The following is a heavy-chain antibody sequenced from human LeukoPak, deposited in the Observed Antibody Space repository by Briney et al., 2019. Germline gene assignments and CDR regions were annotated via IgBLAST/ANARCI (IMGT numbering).Heavy chain of an antibody. CDR2: ISWNSGSI. J-gene: IGHJ6*02. V-gene: IGHV3-9*01. CDR3: AKDFAVGDYYYYGMDV. D-gene: IGHD1-26*01. Sequence: GGSLRLSCAASGFTFDDYAMHWDRQAPGKGLEGVSGISWNSGSIGYADSVKGRFTISRDNAKNYLYLQMNSLRAEDTALYYCAKDFAVGDYYYYGMDVWGQGTTVTVSS. CDR1: GFTFDDYA.